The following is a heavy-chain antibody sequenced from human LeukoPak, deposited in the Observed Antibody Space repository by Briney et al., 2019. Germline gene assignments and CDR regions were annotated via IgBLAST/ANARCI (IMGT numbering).Heavy chain of an antibody. V-gene: IGHV1-69*05. CDR3: ARDATGTPASY. CDR2: IIPIFGTT. J-gene: IGHJ4*02. D-gene: IGHD1-1*01. Sequence: ASVKVSCKASGGTFSSYAISWVRQAPGQGLEWMGGIIPIFGTTNYAQKYQGRLTITTDESTSTAYMELSSLRSEDTAVYYWARDATGTPASYWGQGTLVTVSS. CDR1: GGTFSSYA.